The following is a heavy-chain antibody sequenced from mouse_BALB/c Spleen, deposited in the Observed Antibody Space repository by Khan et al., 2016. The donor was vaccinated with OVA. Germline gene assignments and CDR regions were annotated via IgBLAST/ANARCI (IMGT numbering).Heavy chain of an antibody. CDR2: ISYSGST. Sequence: EVQLQESGPGLVKPSQSLSLTCTVTGYSITSGYGWNWIRQFPGNKLEWMGYISYSGSTNYNPSLKSRISLTSTTSKNQFFLQLNSVTTEDTATYYCARTARIKYWGQGTTLTVSS. CDR1: GYSITSGYG. J-gene: IGHJ2*01. V-gene: IGHV3-2*02. CDR3: ARTARIKY. D-gene: IGHD1-2*01.